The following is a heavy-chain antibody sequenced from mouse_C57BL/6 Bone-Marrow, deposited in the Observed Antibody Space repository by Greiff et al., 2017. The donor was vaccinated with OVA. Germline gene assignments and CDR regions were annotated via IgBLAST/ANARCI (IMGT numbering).Heavy chain of an antibody. CDR3: TRNEDSSYFDY. CDR2: IDPETGGT. V-gene: IGHV1-15*01. Sequence: QLQQSGAELVRPGASVTLSCKASGYTFTDYEMHWVKQTPVHGLEWIGAIDPETGGTAYNQKFKGKAILTADKSSSTAYMELRSLTSEDSAVYYCTRNEDSSYFDYWGQGTTLTVSS. D-gene: IGHD1-1*01. CDR1: GYTFTDYE. J-gene: IGHJ2*01.